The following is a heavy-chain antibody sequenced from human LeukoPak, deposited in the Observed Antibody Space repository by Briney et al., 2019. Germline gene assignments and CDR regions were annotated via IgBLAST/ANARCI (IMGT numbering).Heavy chain of an antibody. Sequence: GGSLRLSCAASGFTFTTFTMNWVSQAPGKGLEWVSAINRGGGGTYSADFGKGRFTISRGNYHNTLYLKINSLRAEDTATYYCTKGTERYREVSSFDSWGQGTQVTVTS. D-gene: IGHD3-10*01. CDR1: GFTFTTFT. J-gene: IGHJ4*02. CDR2: INRGGGGT. V-gene: IGHV3-23*01. CDR3: TKGTERYREVSSFDS.